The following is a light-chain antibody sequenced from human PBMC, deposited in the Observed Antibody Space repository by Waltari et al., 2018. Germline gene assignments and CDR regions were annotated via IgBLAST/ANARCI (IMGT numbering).Light chain of an antibody. CDR1: QSVSHSN. CDR2: GAS. J-gene: IGKJ4*01. V-gene: IGKV3-20*01. CDR3: QQYAGSPIT. Sequence: EIVLTQSPGTLSLSPGERATLSCRATQSVSHSNLAWYQQKGGQALRLLIYGASSRATGIPDRFSGSGSGTDFTLSISRLEPEDYGVYYCQQYAGSPITFGGGTKVEI.